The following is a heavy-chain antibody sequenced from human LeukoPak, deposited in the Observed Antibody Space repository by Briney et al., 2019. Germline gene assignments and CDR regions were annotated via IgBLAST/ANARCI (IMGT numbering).Heavy chain of an antibody. CDR1: GYTFTSYG. V-gene: IGHV1-18*01. CDR3: ARDSRGRLPGDY. D-gene: IGHD2-21*02. J-gene: IGHJ4*02. Sequence: ASVKVCCKASGYTFTSYGISWVRQAPGQGLEWMGWISAYNGNTNYAQKLQGRVTMTTDTSTSTAYMELRSLRSDDTAVYYCARDSRGRLPGDYWGQGTLVTVSS. CDR2: ISAYNGNT.